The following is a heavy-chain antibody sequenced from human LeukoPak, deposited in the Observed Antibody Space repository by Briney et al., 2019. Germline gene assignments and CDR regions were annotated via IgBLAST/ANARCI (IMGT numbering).Heavy chain of an antibody. CDR3: AGVDCTDRACYYSFDY. D-gene: IGHD2-8*01. V-gene: IGHV3-15*01. CDR2: IKRKNDGGTT. CDR1: GFTFSNAW. Sequence: PGGSLRLSCAASGFTFSNAWMSWVRQAPGKGLEWVGRIKRKNDGGTTDYAAPVKGRFTISRDDSKNTLYLQMNSLRAEDTAVYYCAGVDCTDRACYYSFDYWGQGTLVTVSS. J-gene: IGHJ4*02.